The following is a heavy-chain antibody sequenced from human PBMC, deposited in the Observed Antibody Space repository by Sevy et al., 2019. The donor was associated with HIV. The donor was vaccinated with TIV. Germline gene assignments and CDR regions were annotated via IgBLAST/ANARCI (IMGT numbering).Heavy chain of an antibody. CDR2: MNPNSGNT. CDR1: GYTFTSYD. D-gene: IGHD2-15*01. CDR3: ARVPGYCSGGSCYSNYYYGMDV. J-gene: IGHJ6*02. Sequence: ASVKVSCKASGYTFTSYDINWVRQATGQGLEWMGWMNPNSGNTGYEQKFQGRVTMTRNTSISTAYMEMRSLRSEDTAVYYCARVPGYCSGGSCYSNYYYGMDVWGQGTTVTVSS. V-gene: IGHV1-8*01.